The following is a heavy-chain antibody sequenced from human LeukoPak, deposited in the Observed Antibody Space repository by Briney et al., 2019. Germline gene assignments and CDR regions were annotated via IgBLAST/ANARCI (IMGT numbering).Heavy chain of an antibody. CDR3: ARDAQTRDGYNE. CDR2: INPNSGGT. V-gene: IGHV1-2*02. Sequence: ASVKVSCKASGYTFTGYYMHWVRQAPGQGLEWMGWINPNSGGTNYAQKFQGRVTMTRDTSISTAYMELSRLRSDDTAVYYCARDAQTRDGYNEWGQGTLVTVSS. J-gene: IGHJ4*02. CDR1: GYTFTGYY. D-gene: IGHD5-24*01.